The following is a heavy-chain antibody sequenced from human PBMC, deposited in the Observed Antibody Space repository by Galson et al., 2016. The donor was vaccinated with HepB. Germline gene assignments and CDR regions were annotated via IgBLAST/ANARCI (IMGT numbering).Heavy chain of an antibody. Sequence: SVKVSCKASGYSFTGYYIHWVRQAPGQGLEWMGWINPNTGDTNYAQKFRGRVTMTRDTSPSTALVELSRLRPDDTAVYYCARDFYDRNGYKITGPFDIWGQGTMVPVS. J-gene: IGHJ3*02. D-gene: IGHD3-22*01. CDR3: ARDFYDRNGYKITGPFDI. CDR1: GYSFTGYY. V-gene: IGHV1-2*02. CDR2: INPNTGDT.